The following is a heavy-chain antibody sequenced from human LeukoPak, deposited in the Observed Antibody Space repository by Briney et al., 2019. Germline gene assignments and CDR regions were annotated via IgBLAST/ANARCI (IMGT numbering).Heavy chain of an antibody. Sequence: GGSLRLSCAASGFTVSSNYMSWVRQAPGKGLEWVSVIYSGGSTYYADSVKGRFTISRDNSKNTLYLQMNSLRAEDTAVYYCARGPSSSWSDFDYWGQGTPVTVSS. J-gene: IGHJ4*02. V-gene: IGHV3-66*02. CDR2: IYSGGST. CDR3: ARGPSSSWSDFDY. CDR1: GFTVSSNY. D-gene: IGHD6-13*01.